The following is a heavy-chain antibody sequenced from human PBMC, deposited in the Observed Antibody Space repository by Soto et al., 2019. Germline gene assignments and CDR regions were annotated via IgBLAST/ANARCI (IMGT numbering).Heavy chain of an antibody. J-gene: IGHJ6*02. CDR1: GFTFSSYG. Sequence: QVQLVESGGGVVQPGRSLRLSCAASGFTFSSYGMHWVRQAPGKGLEWVAVIWYDGSNKYYADSVKGRFTISRDNSKNTLYMKMNGLRAEDTAVYYCARKGHCSGGSCYQYYYYGMDVWGQGTTVTVSS. D-gene: IGHD2-15*01. CDR3: ARKGHCSGGSCYQYYYYGMDV. V-gene: IGHV3-33*01. CDR2: IWYDGSNK.